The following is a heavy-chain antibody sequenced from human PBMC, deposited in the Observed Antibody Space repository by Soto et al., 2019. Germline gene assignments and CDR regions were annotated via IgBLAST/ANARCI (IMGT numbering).Heavy chain of an antibody. D-gene: IGHD3-10*01. CDR3: AKALYGGFTY. Sequence: EVRLLESGGGLVQPGGSLRLSCAASGFTFSVYAMSWVRQAPGKGLEWVSGISGSGDSTHYADSVKGRFTVSRDNSRSMLYLQTTSLRAADTAIYSCAKALYGGFTYWGQGTLVTVSS. CDR1: GFTFSVYA. J-gene: IGHJ4*02. V-gene: IGHV3-23*01. CDR2: ISGSGDST.